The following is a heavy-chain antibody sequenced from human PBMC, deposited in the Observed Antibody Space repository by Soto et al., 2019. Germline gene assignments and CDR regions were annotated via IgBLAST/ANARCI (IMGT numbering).Heavy chain of an antibody. CDR2: MNPNSGNT. CDR3: ASGAGSGSYDAFDI. V-gene: IGHV1-8*01. CDR1: GYTFTSYD. Sequence: XVKVSSRASGYTFTSYDINXVRHATGQGREWMGWMNPNSGNTGYAQKFQGRVTMTRNTSISTAYMELSSLRSEDTAVYYCASGAGSGSYDAFDIWGQGTMVTVSS. J-gene: IGHJ3*02. D-gene: IGHD3-10*01.